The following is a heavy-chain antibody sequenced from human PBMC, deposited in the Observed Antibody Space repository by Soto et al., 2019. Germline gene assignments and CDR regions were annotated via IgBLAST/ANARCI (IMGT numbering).Heavy chain of an antibody. CDR2: ISGSGSDT. Sequence: QVQLVESGGDLVKPGGSLRLSCAASGFTFSATYMSWIRQVPGKGLEWVSYISGSGSDTRYTDSVRGRFTISRDNAKNSLYLQMNSLQVEDTDLYYCARGDRVADSWGPGTLVTVS. V-gene: IGHV3-11*05. J-gene: IGHJ4*02. D-gene: IGHD5-12*01. CDR3: ARGDRVADS. CDR1: GFTFSATY.